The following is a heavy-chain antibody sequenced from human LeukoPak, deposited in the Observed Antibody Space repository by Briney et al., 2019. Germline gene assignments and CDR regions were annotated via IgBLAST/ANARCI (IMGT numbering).Heavy chain of an antibody. V-gene: IGHV3-23*01. D-gene: IGHD2-2*01. J-gene: IGHJ6*03. Sequence: GGTLRLSCAASGFTFSNFGMSWVRQAPEKGLEWVSSVTISGDNTYYAESVKGRFTISRDNSKNTLYLQMNSLRAEDTAVYYCAKCSSTSCYYYYYMDVWGKGTTVTISS. CDR2: VTISGDNT. CDR3: AKCSSTSCYYYYYMDV. CDR1: GFTFSNFG.